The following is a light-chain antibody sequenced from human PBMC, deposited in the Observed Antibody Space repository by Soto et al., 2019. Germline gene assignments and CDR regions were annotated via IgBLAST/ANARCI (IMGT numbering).Light chain of an antibody. CDR1: QSVSSSY. Sequence: EIVLTQSPATLSLSPGERATLSCGASQSVSSSYLAWYQQQPGLAPRLLIYDASSRATGIPDRFSGSGSGTDFTLTISRLEPEDFAVYYCQQYGSLPPITFGQGTRLEIK. J-gene: IGKJ5*01. CDR2: DAS. CDR3: QQYGSLPPIT. V-gene: IGKV3D-20*01.